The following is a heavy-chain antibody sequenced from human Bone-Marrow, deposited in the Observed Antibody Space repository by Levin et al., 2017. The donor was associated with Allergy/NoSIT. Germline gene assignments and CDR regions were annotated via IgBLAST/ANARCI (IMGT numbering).Heavy chain of an antibody. CDR1: GYSFFGYW. CDR3: ARMLRDMDS. D-gene: IGHD2-2*03. V-gene: IGHV5-10-1*01. CDR2: IHPGDSSM. Sequence: NLGESLKISCKASGYSFFGYWISWVRQVPGKGLEWMGRIHPGDSSMDFSPSFQGHVIMSADESTNTAYLEWTSLKASDTAIYYCARMLRDMDSWGQGTLVTVSS. J-gene: IGHJ4*02.